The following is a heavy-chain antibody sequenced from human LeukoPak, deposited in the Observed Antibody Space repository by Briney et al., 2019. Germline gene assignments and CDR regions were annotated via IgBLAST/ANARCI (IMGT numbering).Heavy chain of an antibody. D-gene: IGHD3-3*01. CDR3: ARRYYDFWSGYFPGFDY. CDR2: IYYSGNT. CDR1: GGSISSGGYY. J-gene: IGHJ4*02. Sequence: SETLSLTCTVSGGSISSGGYYWSWIRQPPGKGLEWIGSIYYSGNTYYNPSLKSRVTISVDTSKNQFSLKLSSVTAADTAVYYCARRYYDFWSGYFPGFDYWGQGTLVTVSS. V-gene: IGHV4-39*07.